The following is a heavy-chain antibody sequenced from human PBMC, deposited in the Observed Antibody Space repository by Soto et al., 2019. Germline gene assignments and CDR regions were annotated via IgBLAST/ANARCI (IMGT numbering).Heavy chain of an antibody. CDR2: ISSSSSYI. D-gene: IGHD3-3*01. V-gene: IGHV3-21*01. J-gene: IGHJ4*02. Sequence: PGGSLRLSCAASGFTFSSYSMNWVRQAPGKGLEWVSSISSSSSYIYYADSVKGRFTISRDNAKNSLYLQMNSLRAEDTAVYYCARGRPHYYDFWSGYYPAQYFDYWGQGTLVTVS. CDR1: GFTFSSYS. CDR3: ARGRPHYYDFWSGYYPAQYFDY.